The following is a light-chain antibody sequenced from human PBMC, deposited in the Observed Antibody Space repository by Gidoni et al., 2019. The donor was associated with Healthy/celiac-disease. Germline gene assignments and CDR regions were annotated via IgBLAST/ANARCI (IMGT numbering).Light chain of an antibody. J-gene: IGLJ2*01. CDR3: QSYDSSLSGSVV. CDR2: GTS. Sequence: QHVLTQPPSVSGPPGQWVPVSCTGSSSNIGASYDVHWYQQHPVTAPKLLIYGTSNRPAGVPDRFSGSKSGTSAALSITGLQAEDEADYYCQSYDSSLSGSVVFGGGTKLTVL. CDR1: SSNIGASYD. V-gene: IGLV1-40*01.